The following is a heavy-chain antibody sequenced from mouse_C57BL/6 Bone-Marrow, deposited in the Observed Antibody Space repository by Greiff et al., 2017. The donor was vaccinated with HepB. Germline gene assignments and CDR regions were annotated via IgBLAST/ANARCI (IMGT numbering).Heavy chain of an antibody. Sequence: QVQLQQPGTELVKPGASVKLSCKASGYTFTSYWMHWVKQRPGQGLEWIGNINPSNGGTNYNEKFKSKATLTVDKSSSTAYMQLSSLTSEDSAVYCCARSGDIYDGYYGGAMDYWGQGTSVTVSS. CDR3: ARSGDIYDGYYGGAMDY. CDR1: GYTFTSYW. J-gene: IGHJ4*01. CDR2: INPSNGGT. V-gene: IGHV1-53*01. D-gene: IGHD2-3*01.